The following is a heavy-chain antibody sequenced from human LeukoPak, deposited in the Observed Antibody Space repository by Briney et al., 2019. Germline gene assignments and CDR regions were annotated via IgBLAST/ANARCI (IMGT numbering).Heavy chain of an antibody. CDR2: IWYDGSNK. CDR3: AKETRGSYSDY. V-gene: IGHV3-33*06. CDR1: GFTFSSYG. D-gene: IGHD1-26*01. J-gene: IGHJ4*02. Sequence: GRSLRLSCAASGFTFSSYGMHWVRQAPGKGLEWVAVIWYDGSNKYYADSVKGRFTISRDNSKNTLYLQMNSLRAEDTAVYYCAKETRGSYSDYWGQGTLVTVSS.